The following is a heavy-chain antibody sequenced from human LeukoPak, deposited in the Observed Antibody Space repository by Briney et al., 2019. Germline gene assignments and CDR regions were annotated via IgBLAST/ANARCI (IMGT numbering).Heavy chain of an antibody. CDR1: GGTFSSYA. CDR3: ARPAGVAGTVWFDP. V-gene: IGHV1-69*05. D-gene: IGHD6-19*01. CDR2: IIHIFGTA. J-gene: IGHJ5*02. Sequence: ASVRVSCKASGGTFSSYAISWVRQAPGQGLEWMGGIIHIFGTANYAQKFQGRVTITTDESTSTAYMELSSLRSEDTAVYYCARPAGVAGTVWFDPWGQGTLVTVSS.